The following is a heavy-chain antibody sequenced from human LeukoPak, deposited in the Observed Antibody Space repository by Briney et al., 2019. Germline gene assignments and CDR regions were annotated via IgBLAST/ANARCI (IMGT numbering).Heavy chain of an antibody. V-gene: IGHV3-21*01. CDR1: GFTFSSYS. D-gene: IGHD3-22*01. CDR3: ARGHYDSSGYTADY. CDR2: ISSSSSYI. Sequence: GGSLRLSCAASGFTFSSYSMNWVRQAPEKGLEWVSSISSSSSYIYYADSVKGRFTISRDNAKNSLYLQMNSLRAEDTAVYYCARGHYDSSGYTADYWGQGTLVTVSS. J-gene: IGHJ4*02.